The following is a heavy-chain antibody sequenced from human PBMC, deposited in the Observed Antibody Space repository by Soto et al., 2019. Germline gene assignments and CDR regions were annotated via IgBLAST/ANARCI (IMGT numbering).Heavy chain of an antibody. CDR2: IDWDDDK. Sequence: SGPTLVNPTQTLTLTCTFSGFSLSTSGMCVSWIRQPPGKALEWLALIDWDDDKYYSTSLKTRLTISKDTSKNQVVLTMTNMDPVDTATYYCARMSLAAADCYYYYGKEVWGRGSRSTVSS. D-gene: IGHD6-13*01. CDR1: GFSLSTSGMC. J-gene: IGHJ6*01. V-gene: IGHV2-70*01. CDR3: ARMSLAAADCYYYYGKEV.